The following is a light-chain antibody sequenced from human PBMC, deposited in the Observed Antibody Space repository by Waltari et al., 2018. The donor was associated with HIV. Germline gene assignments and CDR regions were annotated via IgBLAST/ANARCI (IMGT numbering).Light chain of an antibody. Sequence: QSALTQPASVSGSPGQSITISCTGTSSDGGGFNYVSWYQHHPGKAPKLMIYGVSNRPSGVSNRFSGSKSGNTASLTISGLQAEDEADYYCSSYTTSSTLGMFGGGTKLTVL. CDR2: GVS. CDR3: SSYTTSSTLGM. CDR1: SSDGGGFNY. V-gene: IGLV2-14*01. J-gene: IGLJ3*02.